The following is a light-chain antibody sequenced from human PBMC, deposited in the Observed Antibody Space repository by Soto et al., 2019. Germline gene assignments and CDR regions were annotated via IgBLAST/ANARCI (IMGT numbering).Light chain of an antibody. CDR3: QSYDSSLSGSVV. CDR1: SSNIGAGYD. Sequence: QSVLTQPPSVSGAPGQRVTISCTGSSSNIGAGYDVHWYQQLPGTAPKLLIYGNNNRPSGVPDRFPGSKSGTSASLAITGLQAEDEADYYCQSYDSSLSGSVVFGGGTKLTVL. J-gene: IGLJ2*01. CDR2: GNN. V-gene: IGLV1-40*01.